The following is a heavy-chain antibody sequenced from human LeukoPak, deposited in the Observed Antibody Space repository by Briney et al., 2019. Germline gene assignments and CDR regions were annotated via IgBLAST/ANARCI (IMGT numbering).Heavy chain of an antibody. Sequence: PSHTLSLTCTLSSGSISSGSYSCSWIRQPPWRGLEWVGYVYHSGGTYYNPSLKTPVTISIDRSKNQFSLKMSSVSAADTAVYYCARWYGSGTRNPWFDSWGQGALVTVSS. V-gene: IGHV4-30-2*01. CDR3: ARWYGSGTRNPWFDS. CDR1: SGSISSGSYS. J-gene: IGHJ5*01. CDR2: VYHSGGT. D-gene: IGHD3-10*01.